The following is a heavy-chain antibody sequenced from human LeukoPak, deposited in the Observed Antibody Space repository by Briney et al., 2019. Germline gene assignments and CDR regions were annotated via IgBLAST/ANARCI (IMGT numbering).Heavy chain of an antibody. CDR3: ARQGGYYDSSGALW. Sequence: PSETLSLTCTVSGGSISSSSYYWGWIRQPPWKGLEWVGSIYYSGSTYYNPSLKSRVTISVDTSKNQFYLKLSSVTAADTAVYYCARQGGYYDSSGALWWGQGTLVTVSS. D-gene: IGHD3-22*01. J-gene: IGHJ4*02. V-gene: IGHV4-39*01. CDR1: GGSISSSSYY. CDR2: IYYSGST.